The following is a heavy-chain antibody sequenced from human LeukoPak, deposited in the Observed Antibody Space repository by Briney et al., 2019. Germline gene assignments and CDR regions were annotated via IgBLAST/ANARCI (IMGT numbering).Heavy chain of an antibody. CDR2: INHSGST. J-gene: IGHJ4*02. V-gene: IGHV4-34*01. D-gene: IGHD3-22*01. Sequence: PSETLSLTCAVYGGSFSGYYWSWICQPPGKGLEWIGEINHSGSTNYNPSLKSRVTILVDTSKNQFSLKLSSVTAADTAVYYCARAGDNSGYCDYWGQGILVTVSS. CDR1: GGSFSGYY. CDR3: ARAGDNSGYCDY.